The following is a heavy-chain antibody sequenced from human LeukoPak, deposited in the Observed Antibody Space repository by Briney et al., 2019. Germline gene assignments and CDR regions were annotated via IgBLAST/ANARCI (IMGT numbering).Heavy chain of an antibody. D-gene: IGHD3-22*01. J-gene: IGHJ4*02. CDR1: GYRFTDYW. Sequence: GESLKISCKGSGYRFTDYWIAWVRQMPGKGLEWMGIIYPGDSDSRYSPSFQGQVTISADKSISTAYLQWSSLKASDTAMYYCARRPAYYYDSSGYSPFDYWGQGTLVTVSS. CDR2: IYPGDSDS. CDR3: ARRPAYYYDSSGYSPFDY. V-gene: IGHV5-51*01.